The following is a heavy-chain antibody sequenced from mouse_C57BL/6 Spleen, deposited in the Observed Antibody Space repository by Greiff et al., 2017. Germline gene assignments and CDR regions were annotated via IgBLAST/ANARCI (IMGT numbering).Heavy chain of an antibody. CDR1: GYTFTDYE. D-gene: IGHD2-3*01. CDR2: IDPETGGT. J-gene: IGHJ2*01. Sequence: QVQLQQSGAELVRPGASVTLSCKASGYTFTDYEMHWVKQTPVHGLEWIGAIDPETGGTAYNQKFKGKAILTADKSSSTAYMELRSLTSEDSAVYYASYDGYSGYFDYWGQGTTLTVSS. CDR3: SYDGYSGYFDY. V-gene: IGHV1-15*01.